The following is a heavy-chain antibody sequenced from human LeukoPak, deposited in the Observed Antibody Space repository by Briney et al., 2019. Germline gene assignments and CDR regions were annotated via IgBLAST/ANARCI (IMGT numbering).Heavy chain of an antibody. CDR2: IIPILGIA. CDR3: ARGRRITMIVVARGRNWFDP. V-gene: IGHV1-69*04. CDR1: GGTFSSYA. J-gene: IGHJ5*02. D-gene: IGHD3-22*01. Sequence: SVKVSCKASGGTFSSYAISWVRQAPGQGLEWMGRIIPILGIANYAQKFQGRVTITADKSTSTAYMELSSLRSEDTAVYYCARGRRITMIVVARGRNWFDPWGQGTLVTVSS.